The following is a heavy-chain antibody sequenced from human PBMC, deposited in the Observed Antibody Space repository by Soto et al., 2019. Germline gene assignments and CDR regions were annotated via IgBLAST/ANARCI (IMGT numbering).Heavy chain of an antibody. CDR3: ARADLGKGNSFDI. Sequence: GESLKISCEASGYSFSSHWIGWVRQMPGKGLEWMGIIYPGDSDTRYSPSFQGQVTISADKSITTAYLQWSSLMASDTAMYYCARADLGKGNSFDIWGQGTLVTVS. CDR1: GYSFSSHW. D-gene: IGHD7-27*01. CDR2: IYPGDSDT. V-gene: IGHV5-51*01. J-gene: IGHJ3*02.